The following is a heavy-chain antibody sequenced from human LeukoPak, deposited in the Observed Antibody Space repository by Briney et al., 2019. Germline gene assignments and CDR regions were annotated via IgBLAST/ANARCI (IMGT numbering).Heavy chain of an antibody. CDR1: GYTFTSYG. Sequence: ASVKVSCKASGYTFTSYGISWVRQAPGQGLEWVGRIIPILGVENYAQKFQGRATITADKSTSTVYMELSSLTSEDTAVYYCARDREMATGGFDYWGQGTLVTVSS. CDR2: IIPILGVE. D-gene: IGHD5-24*01. V-gene: IGHV1-69*04. CDR3: ARDREMATGGFDY. J-gene: IGHJ4*02.